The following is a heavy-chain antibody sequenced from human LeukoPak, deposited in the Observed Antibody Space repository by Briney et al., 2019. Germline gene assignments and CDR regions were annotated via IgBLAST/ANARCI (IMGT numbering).Heavy chain of an antibody. J-gene: IGHJ6*02. CDR1: GYSFTSYW. CDR3: ARSGHYGMDV. V-gene: IGHV5-51*01. CDR2: ISAGDSET. Sequence: GESLKISCKGSGYSFTSYWIAWVRQMPGEGLEWMGVISAGDSETRYSPSFQGQVTISVDSYISTAFLQWSNLKASDTAMYYCARSGHYGMDVWGQGTTVTVSS.